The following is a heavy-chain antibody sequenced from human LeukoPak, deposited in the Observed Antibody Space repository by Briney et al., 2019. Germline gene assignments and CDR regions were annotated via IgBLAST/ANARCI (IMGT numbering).Heavy chain of an antibody. CDR3: ARDGYNRIDY. CDR2: IYYSGST. V-gene: IGHV4-30-4*08. D-gene: IGHD5-24*01. Sequence: SETLSLTCTVSGGPISSGDYYWSWIRQPPGKGLEWIGYIYYSGSTYYNPSLKSRVTISVDTTKNQFSLKLSSVTAADTAVYYCARDGYNRIDYWGQGTLVTVSS. CDR1: GGPISSGDYY. J-gene: IGHJ4*02.